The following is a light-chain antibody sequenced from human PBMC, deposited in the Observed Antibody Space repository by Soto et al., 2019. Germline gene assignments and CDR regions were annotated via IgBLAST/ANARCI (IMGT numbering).Light chain of an antibody. V-gene: IGLV1-44*01. CDR1: SSNIGSNT. Sequence: QSVLTQPPSASGAPGQRVTISCSGGSSNIGSNTVNWYQQLPETAPKLLIYINDQRPSGVPDRFSGSKSGTSASLAISGLQSEDEADHYCAAWDDGLNGYVFGTGTKVTVL. CDR2: IND. CDR3: AAWDDGLNGYV. J-gene: IGLJ1*01.